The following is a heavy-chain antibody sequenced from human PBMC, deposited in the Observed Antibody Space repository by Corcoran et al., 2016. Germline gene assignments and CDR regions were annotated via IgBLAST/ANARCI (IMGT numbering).Heavy chain of an antibody. CDR3: ARGSGSSWYDY. J-gene: IGHJ4*02. D-gene: IGHD6-13*01. CDR2: ISPNSGT. V-gene: IGHV1-2*02. Sequence: QVQLVQSGADVEKSGASVKVSCKASGYRFNDNTIHWVRQAPGQGLEWVGWISPNSGTKFAQKFQGRVTMTRDTFISTSYMELNSLTLDDTDVYYCARGSGSSWYDYWGQGTLVTVSS. CDR1: GYRFNDNT.